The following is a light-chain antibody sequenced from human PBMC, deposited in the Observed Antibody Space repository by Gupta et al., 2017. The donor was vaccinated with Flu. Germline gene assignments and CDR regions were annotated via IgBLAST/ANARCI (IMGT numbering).Light chain of an antibody. J-gene: IGLJ3*02. Sequence: SSVLTQAPSVSVAPGQTARITCGGNNIGSKSVHWYQQKPGQAPGLVVYDDSDRPASIPARFSCSNSGNTATVTISSVEGGDEADYYCQVWESSSDHPRVFGGGTMLTVL. CDR3: QVWESSSDHPRV. V-gene: IGLV3-21*02. CDR1: NIGSKS. CDR2: DDS.